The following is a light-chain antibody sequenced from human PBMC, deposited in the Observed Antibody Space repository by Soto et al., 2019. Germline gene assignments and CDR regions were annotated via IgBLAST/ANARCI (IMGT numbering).Light chain of an antibody. Sequence: QSALTPPASVSGSPGQSITISCTGTSSDIGTYNHVSWYQQHPGKAPKLMLYDVSNRPSGVSNRFSGSKSGNTASLTISGLQAEDEADYSCSSYTSSLTPAFVIFGGGTKLTVL. CDR2: DVS. CDR3: SSYTSSLTPAFVI. CDR1: SSDIGTYNH. J-gene: IGLJ2*01. V-gene: IGLV2-14*03.